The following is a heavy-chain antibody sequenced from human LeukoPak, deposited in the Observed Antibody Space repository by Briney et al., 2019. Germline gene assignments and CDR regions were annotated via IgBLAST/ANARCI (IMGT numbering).Heavy chain of an antibody. CDR3: ARAPTEGRFIAFAPGPIDY. CDR2: ISSSGSTI. D-gene: IGHD3-3*02. CDR1: GFTFSSYE. Sequence: PGGSLRLSCAASGFTFSSYEMNWVRQAPGKGLEWVSYISSSGSTIYYADSVRGRFTISRDNAKNSLYLQMNSLRAEDTAVYYCARAPTEGRFIAFAPGPIDYWGQGTLVTVSP. J-gene: IGHJ4*02. V-gene: IGHV3-48*03.